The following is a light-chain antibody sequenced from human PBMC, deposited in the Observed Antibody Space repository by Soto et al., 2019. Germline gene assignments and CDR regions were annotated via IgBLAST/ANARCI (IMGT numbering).Light chain of an antibody. CDR2: DAS. CDR1: ENIKNW. Sequence: DVQMTQSPSTLAASVGDRVTITCRASENIKNWLAWYQQTPGKAPKVLISDASRLETGVPSRFSGSGYGTDFTLNITILPTDDFGTYHCQQYDVHPKTFGQGTKADIK. CDR3: QQYDVHPKT. V-gene: IGKV1-5*01. J-gene: IGKJ1*01.